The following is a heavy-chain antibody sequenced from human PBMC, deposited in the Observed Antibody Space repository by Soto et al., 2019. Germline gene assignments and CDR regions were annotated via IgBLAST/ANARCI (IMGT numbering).Heavy chain of an antibody. CDR2: IIPIFGTA. J-gene: IGHJ6*02. D-gene: IGHD5-12*01. V-gene: IGHV1-69*12. CDR3: ASSVAKYYYYGMDF. Sequence: QVQLVQSGAEVKKPGSSVKVSCKASGGTFSSYAISWVRQAPGQGLEWMGGIIPIFGTANYAQKFQGSVTITASESTSTAYMELSSRRSEDTAVYYCASSVAKYYYYGMDFWGQGTTVTVSS. CDR1: GGTFSSYA.